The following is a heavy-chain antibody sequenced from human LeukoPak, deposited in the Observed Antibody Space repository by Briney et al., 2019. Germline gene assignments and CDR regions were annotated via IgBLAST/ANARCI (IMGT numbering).Heavy chain of an antibody. CDR2: ISSGGDIK. CDR3: ARGFELITFGGAIGKLNWFDS. CDR1: GFTFTTYD. J-gene: IGHJ5*01. V-gene: IGHV3-30-3*01. D-gene: IGHD3-16*02. Sequence: PGGSLRLSCAASGFTFTTYDMHWVRQAPGKGLEWVAVISSGGDIKIYADSVKGRFTISRDNAKNSLYLQMYSLRAEDTAVYYCARGFELITFGGAIGKLNWFDSWGQGTLLTVFS.